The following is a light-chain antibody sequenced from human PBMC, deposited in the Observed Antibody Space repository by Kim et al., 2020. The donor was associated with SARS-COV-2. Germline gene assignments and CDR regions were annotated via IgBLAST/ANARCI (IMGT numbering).Light chain of an antibody. V-gene: IGLV4-69*01. CDR3: QTWGTGIPV. CDR1: SGHSSYA. J-gene: IGLJ3*02. CDR2: LNSDGSH. Sequence: QLVLTQSPSASASLGASVKLTCSLSSGHSSYAIAWHQQQAEKGPRYLMKLNSDGSHSKGDGIPDRFSGSSSGAERYLTISSLQSEDEADYYCQTWGTGIPVFGGGTQLTVL.